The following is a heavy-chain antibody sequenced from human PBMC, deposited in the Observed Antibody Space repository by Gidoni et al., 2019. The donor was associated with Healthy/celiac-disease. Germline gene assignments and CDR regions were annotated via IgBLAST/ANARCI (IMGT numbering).Heavy chain of an antibody. Sequence: EVPLLESGGGLVQPGGSLRLSCAASGFPFSSYAMSWVRQAPGKGLAWVSAISGSGGSTYYADSVKGRFTISRDNSKNTLYLQMNSLRAEDTAVYYCAKGNLAAAAQFDYWGQGTLVTVSS. V-gene: IGHV3-23*01. D-gene: IGHD6-13*01. CDR3: AKGNLAAAAQFDY. J-gene: IGHJ4*02. CDR2: ISGSGGST. CDR1: GFPFSSYA.